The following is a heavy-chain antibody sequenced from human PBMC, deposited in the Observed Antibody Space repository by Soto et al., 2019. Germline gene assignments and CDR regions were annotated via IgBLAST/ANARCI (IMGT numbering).Heavy chain of an antibody. CDR2: INPSGGST. J-gene: IGHJ4*02. CDR1: GYAFPNYF. Sequence: ASVKVSCKASGYAFPNYFIHWVRQAPGQGLEWMGVINPSGGSTMFAQRFQGRVTMTSDTSTGTVYMDLSSLRSEDTAVYYCAREGVTFDIATAGTIWGQGTLVTVSS. CDR3: AREGVTFDIATAGTI. D-gene: IGHD6-13*01. V-gene: IGHV1-46*03.